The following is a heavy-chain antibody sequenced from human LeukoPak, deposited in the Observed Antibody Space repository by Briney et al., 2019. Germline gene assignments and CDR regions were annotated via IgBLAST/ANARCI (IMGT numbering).Heavy chain of an antibody. Sequence: ASVKVSCMASGYTFTDYYMHWVRQAPGQGLEWMGWINPNSGATNYAQKFQGRVTMTRDTSISTAYMELSRLRSDDTAVYYCARAERGYSGTWNWGQGTLVTVSS. CDR1: GYTFTDYY. V-gene: IGHV1-2*02. J-gene: IGHJ4*02. D-gene: IGHD5-12*01. CDR2: INPNSGAT. CDR3: ARAERGYSGTWN.